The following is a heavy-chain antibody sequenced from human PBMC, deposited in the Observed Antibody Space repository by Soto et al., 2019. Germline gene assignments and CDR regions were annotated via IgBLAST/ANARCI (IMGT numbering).Heavy chain of an antibody. D-gene: IGHD1-26*01. Sequence: SETLSLTCSVSGDSIGSSTYYWGWIRQPPGKGLEWIGSMYYSGNTYYNPSLKSRVTMSVHTSTTQFSLKLRSVTAADTAVYYCARTPPSGSYYHYWGQGTLVTVSS. CDR2: MYYSGNT. CDR1: GDSIGSSTYY. CDR3: ARTPPSGSYYHY. J-gene: IGHJ4*02. V-gene: IGHV4-39*01.